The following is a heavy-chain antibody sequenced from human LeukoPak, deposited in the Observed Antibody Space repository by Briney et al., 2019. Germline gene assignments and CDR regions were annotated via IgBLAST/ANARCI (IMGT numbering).Heavy chain of an antibody. V-gene: IGHV1-46*01. J-gene: IGHJ4*02. CDR2: INPSGGGT. CDR1: GYTFTSYY. Sequence: ASVKVSCKASGYTFTSYYIHWVRQAPGQGLEWMGIINPSGGGTSYAQKFQGRVTMTRDTSTSTVYMELSSLRSEDTAVYYCARVVPNYFDYWGQGTLATVSS. CDR3: ARVVPNYFDY.